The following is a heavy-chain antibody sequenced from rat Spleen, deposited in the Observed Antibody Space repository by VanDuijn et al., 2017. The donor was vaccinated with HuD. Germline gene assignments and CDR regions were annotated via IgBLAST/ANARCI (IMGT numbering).Heavy chain of an antibody. V-gene: IGHV5-7*01. J-gene: IGHJ4*01. D-gene: IGHD1-7*01. CDR1: GFTFSDYN. CDR2: ISYDGDST. CDR3: ARMGVMDV. Sequence: EVQLVESGGGLVQPGRSLKLSCAASGFTFSDYNMAWVRQAPKKGLEWVAYISYDGDSTYYRDSVKGRFTISRDNAKNTLYLQLNSLKSEDTAIYYCARMGVMDVWGQGASVTVSS.